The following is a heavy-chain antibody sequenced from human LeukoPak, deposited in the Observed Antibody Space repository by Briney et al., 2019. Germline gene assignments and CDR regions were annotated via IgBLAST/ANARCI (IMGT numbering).Heavy chain of an antibody. CDR3: ARAPPYYYDSSGYYYCFDY. CDR1: GFTFSSYS. V-gene: IGHV3-21*01. J-gene: IGHJ4*02. D-gene: IGHD3-22*01. Sequence: GGSLRLSCAASGFTFSSYSMKWVRQAPGKGLEWVSSISSSSSYIYYADSVKGRFTISRDNAKSSLYLQMNSLRAEDTAVYYCARAPPYYYDSSGYYYCFDYWGQGTLVTVSS. CDR2: ISSSSSYI.